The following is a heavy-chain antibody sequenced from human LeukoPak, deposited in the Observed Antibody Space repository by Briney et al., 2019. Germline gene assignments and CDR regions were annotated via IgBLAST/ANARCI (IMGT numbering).Heavy chain of an antibody. CDR2: IYHSGST. Sequence: SETLSLTCAVSGGSISSSNWWSWVRQPPGKGLERIGEIYHSGSTNYNPSLKSRVTISVDKSKNQFSLKLSSVTAADTAVYYCARDPPDSSGYYYHNNWFDPWGQGTLVTVSS. CDR3: ARDPPDSSGYYYHNNWFDP. D-gene: IGHD3-22*01. CDR1: GGSISSSNW. J-gene: IGHJ5*02. V-gene: IGHV4-4*02.